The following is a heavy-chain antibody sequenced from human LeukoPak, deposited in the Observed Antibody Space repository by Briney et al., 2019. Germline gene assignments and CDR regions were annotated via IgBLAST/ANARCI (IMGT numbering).Heavy chain of an antibody. D-gene: IGHD3-10*01. V-gene: IGHV1-8*03. Sequence: ASVKVSCKASGYTFTSYDINWGRQATGQGLEWMGWMNPNSGNTGYAQKFQGRVTITRNTSITTTYIELSRLRSEDTAVYYCAIRSAYGSGSYYVDYWGQGNLGTVSS. CDR3: AIRSAYGSGSYYVDY. CDR2: MNPNSGNT. J-gene: IGHJ4*02. CDR1: GYTFTSYD.